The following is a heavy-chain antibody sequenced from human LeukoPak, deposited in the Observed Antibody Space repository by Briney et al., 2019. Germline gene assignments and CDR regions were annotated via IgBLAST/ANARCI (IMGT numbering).Heavy chain of an antibody. CDR2: IIPIFGTA. CDR3: ARWVAAAHYGPYYYMDV. J-gene: IGHJ6*03. D-gene: IGHD6-13*01. V-gene: IGHV1-69*05. CDR1: GGTFSSYA. Sequence: SVKVSCKASGGTFSSYAISWVRQAPGQGLEWMGGIIPIFGTANYAQKFQGRVTITTDESTSTAYMELNSLRSEDTAVYYCARWVAAAHYGPYYYMDVWGKGTTVTVSS.